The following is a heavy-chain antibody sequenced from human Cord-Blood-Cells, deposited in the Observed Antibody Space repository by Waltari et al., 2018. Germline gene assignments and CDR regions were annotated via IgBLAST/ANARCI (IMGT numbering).Heavy chain of an antibody. CDR3: ATATVVTEDY. Sequence: QVQLVQSGAAVKKPGSSVKVSCKASGGTFSSYDISWVRQAPGQGLEWMGRIIPILGIANYAQKFQGRVTITADKSTSTAYMELSSLRSEDTAVYYCATATVVTEDYWGQGTLVTVSS. D-gene: IGHD4-17*01. V-gene: IGHV1-69*09. CDR1: GGTFSSYD. J-gene: IGHJ4*02. CDR2: IIPILGIA.